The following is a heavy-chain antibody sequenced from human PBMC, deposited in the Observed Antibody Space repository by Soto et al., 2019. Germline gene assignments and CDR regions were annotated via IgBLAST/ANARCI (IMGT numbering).Heavy chain of an antibody. J-gene: IGHJ4*02. D-gene: IGHD3-16*01. V-gene: IGHV2-70*11. CDR2: IDWDDDK. CDR3: ARSLRGLDPMEFDY. CDR1: GFSLSTSGMC. Sequence: SGPTLVNPTQTLTLTCTFSGFSLSTSGMCVSWIRQPPGKALEWLARIDWDDDKYYSTSLKTRLTISKDTSKNQVVLTMTNMDPVDTATYYCARSLRGLDPMEFDYWGQGTLVTVSS.